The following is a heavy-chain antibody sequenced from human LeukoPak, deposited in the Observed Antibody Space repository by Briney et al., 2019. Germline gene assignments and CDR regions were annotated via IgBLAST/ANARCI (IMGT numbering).Heavy chain of an antibody. D-gene: IGHD2-15*01. V-gene: IGHV4-31*03. CDR3: ARDSGYCSGGSCYSARLEGIDY. CDR2: IYYSGST. J-gene: IGHJ4*02. Sequence: SQTLSLTCTVSGGSISSGGYYWSWIRQHPGKGLEWIGYIYYSGSTYYNPSLKSRVTISVDTSKNQFSLKLSSVTAADTAVYYCARDSGYCSGGSCYSARLEGIDYWGQGTLVTVSS. CDR1: GGSISSGGYY.